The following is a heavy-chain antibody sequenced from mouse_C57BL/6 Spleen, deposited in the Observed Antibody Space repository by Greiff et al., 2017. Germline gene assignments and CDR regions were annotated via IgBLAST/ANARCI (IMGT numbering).Heavy chain of an antibody. CDR1: GYTFTDYN. V-gene: IGHV1-18*01. CDR2: INPNNGGT. CDR3: ARSLYDYDGAGFAY. J-gene: IGHJ3*01. D-gene: IGHD2-4*01. Sequence: VQLQQSGPELVKPGASVKIPCKASGYTFTDYNMDWVKQSHGKSLEWIGDINPNNGGTIYNQKFKGKATLTVAKSSSTAYMELRSLTSEDTAVYYCARSLYDYDGAGFAYWGQGTLVTVSA.